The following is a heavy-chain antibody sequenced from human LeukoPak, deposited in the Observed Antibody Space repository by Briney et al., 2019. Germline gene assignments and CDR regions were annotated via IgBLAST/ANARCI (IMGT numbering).Heavy chain of an antibody. V-gene: IGHV1-69*13. CDR3: ARDDIVVVPAAIGAGPTDYGMDV. CDR2: IIPIFGTA. J-gene: IGHJ6*02. Sequence: SVRVSCKASGGTFSSYAISWVRQAPGQGLEWMGGIIPIFGTANYAQKFQGRVTITADESTSTAYMELSSLRSEDTAVYYCARDDIVVVPAAIGAGPTDYGMDVWGQGTTVTVSS. D-gene: IGHD2-2*01. CDR1: GGTFSSYA.